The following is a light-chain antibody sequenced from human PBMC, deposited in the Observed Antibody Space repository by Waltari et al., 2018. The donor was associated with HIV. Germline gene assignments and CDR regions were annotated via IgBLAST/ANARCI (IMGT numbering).Light chain of an antibody. CDR3: QAWDSSTAYV. J-gene: IGLJ1*01. CDR2: QDT. Sequence: SYELTQPPSVSVSLGQTASITCSGDKLGDKYTCWYQQKTGQSPVQVTYQDTKRPSGIPERYSGANSGNTATLTISGTQAMDEADYYCQAWDSSTAYVFGTGTKVTVL. CDR1: KLGDKY. V-gene: IGLV3-1*01.